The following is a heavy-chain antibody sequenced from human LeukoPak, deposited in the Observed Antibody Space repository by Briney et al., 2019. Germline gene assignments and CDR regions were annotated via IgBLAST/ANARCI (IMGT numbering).Heavy chain of an antibody. D-gene: IGHD3-3*01. CDR2: ISAYNGNT. V-gene: IGHV1-18*01. J-gene: IGHJ3*02. CDR3: ARFEPYYDFWSGYLAGAFDI. CDR1: GYTFTSYG. Sequence: GASVKVSCKASGYTFTSYGISWVRQAPGQGLEWMGWISAYNGNTNYAQKLQGRVTMTTDTSTSTAYMELRSLRSDDTAVYYCARFEPYYDFWSGYLAGAFDIWGQGTMVTVSS.